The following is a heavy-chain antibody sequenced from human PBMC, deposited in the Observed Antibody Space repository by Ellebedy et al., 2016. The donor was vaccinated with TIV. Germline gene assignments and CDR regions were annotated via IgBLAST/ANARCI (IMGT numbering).Heavy chain of an antibody. V-gene: IGHV3-23*01. CDR3: AKDASWIPTNFDS. J-gene: IGHJ4*02. CDR1: GFTFSSYA. CDR2: FGGRGAGTT. Sequence: GGSLRLSXAASGFTFSSYAMSWVRQAPGKGLEWVSGFGGRGAGTTYYTDSVRGRFTVSRDNYKKTMYLQMDSLRAEDTAVYFCAKDASWIPTNFDSWGQGTLVTVSS. D-gene: IGHD2-2*01.